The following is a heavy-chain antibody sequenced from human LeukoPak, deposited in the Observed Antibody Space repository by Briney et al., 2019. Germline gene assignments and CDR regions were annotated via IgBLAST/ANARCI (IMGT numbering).Heavy chain of an antibody. CDR2: IKTKTDGGTI. CDR1: VVTFSNAL. D-gene: IGHD3-16*02. Sequence: PGGSLRLSCAASVVTFSNALMSWVRQSPGKGLEWFSRIKTKTDGGTIGYAAPVKGRFTNSRDDSKHTLYIQMNSLKPEDTAVYYCTTRLRLRLGELSSDYWGQGTLVTVSS. V-gene: IGHV3-15*01. CDR3: TTRLRLRLGELSSDY. J-gene: IGHJ4*02.